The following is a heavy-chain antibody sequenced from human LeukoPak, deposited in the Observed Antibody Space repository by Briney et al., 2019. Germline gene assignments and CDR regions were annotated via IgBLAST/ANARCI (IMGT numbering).Heavy chain of an antibody. CDR2: INHSGST. V-gene: IGHV4-34*01. CDR3: ARGYGSGSYYASYNWFDP. J-gene: IGHJ5*02. D-gene: IGHD3-10*01. Sequence: WETLSLTCAVYGGSFSGYYWSWIRQPPGKGLEWIGEINHSGSTNYNPSFKSRVTISVDTSKNQFSLKLSSVTAADTAVYYCARGYGSGSYYASYNWFDPWGQGTLVTVSS. CDR1: GGSFSGYY.